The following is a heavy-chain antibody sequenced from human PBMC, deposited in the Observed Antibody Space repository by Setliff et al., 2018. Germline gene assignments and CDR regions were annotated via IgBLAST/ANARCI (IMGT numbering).Heavy chain of an antibody. D-gene: IGHD3-9*01. J-gene: IGHJ4*02. CDR1: GYTFNNYF. Sequence: ASVKVSCKASGYTFNNYFLHWVRQAPGKGLEWMGGFDPEDGERIYAQHFQGRLTMTEDTSTDTAYMELSSLRSEDTAVYYCATGFLRYDILTGYYQRPHYFEYWGQGTLVTVSS. CDR3: ATGFLRYDILTGYYQRPHYFEY. CDR2: FDPEDGER. V-gene: IGHV1-24*01.